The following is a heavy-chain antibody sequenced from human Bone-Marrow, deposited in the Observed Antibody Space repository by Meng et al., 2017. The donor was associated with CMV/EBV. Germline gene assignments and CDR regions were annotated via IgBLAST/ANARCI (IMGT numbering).Heavy chain of an antibody. V-gene: IGHV1-69*06. CDR3: ATNYYDSGGYYLKYFQH. Sequence: TFRSQGIRWVGKAPGTGLEWMGGIIPIFATINYAQKFQGRVTITADRSTSKAYMELSSLRSEDTAMYYCATNYYDSGGYYLKYFQHWGQGTLVTVSS. CDR2: IIPIFATI. J-gene: IGHJ1*01. CDR1: TFRSQG. D-gene: IGHD3-22*01.